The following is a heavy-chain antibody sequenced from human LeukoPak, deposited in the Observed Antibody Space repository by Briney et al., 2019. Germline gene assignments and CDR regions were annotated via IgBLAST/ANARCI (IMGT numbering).Heavy chain of an antibody. CDR2: IWYDGSDS. CDR1: GFTFSGHG. Sequence: GGSLRLSCAASGFTFSGHGMHWVRQAPGKGLEWVAVIWYDGSDSRSADSVKGRFTISRDNSKNTLYLQMNSLRAEDTAVYYCAKELVVVAAPSWGQGTMVTVSS. J-gene: IGHJ3*01. V-gene: IGHV3-33*06. CDR3: AKELVVVAAPS. D-gene: IGHD2-15*01.